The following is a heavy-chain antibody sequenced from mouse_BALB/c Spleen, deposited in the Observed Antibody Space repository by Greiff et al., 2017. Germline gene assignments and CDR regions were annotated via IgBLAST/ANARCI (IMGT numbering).Heavy chain of an antibody. V-gene: IGHV5-6-3*01. CDR2: INSNGGST. CDR3: ARDAYYEYEGAY. CDR1: GFTFSSYG. D-gene: IGHD2-4*01. J-gene: IGHJ3*01. Sequence: EVKLVESGGGLVQPGGSLKLSCAASGFTFSSYGMSWVRQTPDKRLELVATINSNGGSTYYPDSVKGRFTISRDNAKNTLYLQMSSLKSEDTAMYYCARDAYYEYEGAYWGQGTLVTVSA.